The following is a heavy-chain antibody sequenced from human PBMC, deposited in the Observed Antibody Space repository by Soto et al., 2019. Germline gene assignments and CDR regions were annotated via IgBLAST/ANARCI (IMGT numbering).Heavy chain of an antibody. Sequence: EVQLLESGGDLVQPGGSLRLSCVASGITFGSRAMSWVRQAPGEGLEWVSYIGSRGSPMFYADSVKGRFTISGDNARNSVYLQMNSLRDEDTAIYYCARSLGTTRIDYWGQGTLVTVSS. V-gene: IGHV3-48*02. CDR1: GITFGSRA. CDR2: IGSRGSPM. CDR3: ARSLGTTRIDY. J-gene: IGHJ4*02. D-gene: IGHD1-26*01.